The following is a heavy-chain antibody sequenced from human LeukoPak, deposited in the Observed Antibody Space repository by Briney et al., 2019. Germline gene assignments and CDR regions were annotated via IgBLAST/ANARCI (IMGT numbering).Heavy chain of an antibody. CDR1: GGSISSGGYY. D-gene: IGHD2-15*01. Sequence: PSETLSLTCTVSGGSISSGGYYWSWIRQHPGRGLEWIGYIYYSGSTYYNPSLKSRVTISVDTSKNRFSLKLSSVTAADTAVYYCARAVCSGGSCYFSLGSAFDIWGQGTMVTVSS. V-gene: IGHV4-31*03. CDR2: IYYSGST. J-gene: IGHJ3*02. CDR3: ARAVCSGGSCYFSLGSAFDI.